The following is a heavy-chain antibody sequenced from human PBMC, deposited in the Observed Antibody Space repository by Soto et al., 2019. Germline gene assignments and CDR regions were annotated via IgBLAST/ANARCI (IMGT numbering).Heavy chain of an antibody. CDR3: ARQAADSSGYYYEVGAPYYYYGMDI. Sequence: SQTLPLTCTVSGGSISSTSYYSGWIHQPPGKGLEWIGSIYYSGSTYYNPSLKSRVTISVDTSKNQFSLKLSSVTASDTAMYYCARQAADSSGYYYEVGAPYYYYGMDIWGQGTTVTVSS. D-gene: IGHD3-22*01. V-gene: IGHV4-39*01. CDR1: GGSISSTSYY. J-gene: IGHJ6*02. CDR2: IYYSGST.